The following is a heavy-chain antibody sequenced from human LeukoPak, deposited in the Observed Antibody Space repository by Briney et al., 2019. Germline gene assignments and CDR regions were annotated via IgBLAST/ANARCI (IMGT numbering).Heavy chain of an antibody. D-gene: IGHD5-12*01. V-gene: IGHV5-51*01. Sequence: GGALQISCKGSGCIFTSYWVGWVRQMPGKGLEGMGIIYPGDSDTRYSPSFQGQVTISADKSISTAYLQWSSLKASDTAMYYCARISGYDQTNFDYWGQGTLVTVSS. CDR3: ARISGYDQTNFDY. J-gene: IGHJ4*02. CDR1: GCIFTSYW. CDR2: IYPGDSDT.